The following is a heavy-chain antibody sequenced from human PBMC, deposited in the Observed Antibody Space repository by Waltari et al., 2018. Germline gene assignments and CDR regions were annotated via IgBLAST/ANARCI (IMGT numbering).Heavy chain of an antibody. Sequence: QVQLQESGPGLVKPSETLSLPCLGSGGPITGSYWTWIRRPAGKGLEGIGRIYSSGSTDYNPYLKSRVSMSIDTSKNQFSLKLTSVTAADTAIYYCAKVTTIRYFDLWGRGTLVTVSS. V-gene: IGHV4-4*07. CDR1: GGPITGSY. CDR2: IYSSGST. D-gene: IGHD5-12*01. CDR3: AKVTTIRYFDL. J-gene: IGHJ2*01.